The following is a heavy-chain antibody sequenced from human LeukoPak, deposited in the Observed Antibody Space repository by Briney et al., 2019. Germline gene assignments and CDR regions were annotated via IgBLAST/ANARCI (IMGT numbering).Heavy chain of an antibody. J-gene: IGHJ4*02. CDR2: IYYSGST. V-gene: IGHV4-39*01. CDR3: ASEYGTITMVRGVINY. CDR1: GGSISSSSYY. Sequence: PSETLSLTCTVSGGSISSSSYYWGWIRQPPGKGREWIGSIYYSGSTYYNPSLKSRVTISVDTSKNQFSLKLSSVTAADTAVYYCASEYGTITMVRGVINYWGQGTLVTVSS. D-gene: IGHD3-10*01.